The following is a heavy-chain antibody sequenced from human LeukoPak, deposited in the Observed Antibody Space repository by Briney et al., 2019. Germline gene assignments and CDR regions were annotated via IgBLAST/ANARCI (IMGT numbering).Heavy chain of an antibody. J-gene: IGHJ3*02. Sequence: GESLKISCKGSGYIFSIYWIAWVRQMPGKGLEWMGIIYLGDSDTRYSPSFQGQVTISADKSISTAYLQWSSLKASDTAMYYCARSMVRGARDAFDIWGQGTMVTVSS. CDR3: ARSMVRGARDAFDI. CDR1: GYIFSIYW. V-gene: IGHV5-51*01. CDR2: IYLGDSDT. D-gene: IGHD3-10*01.